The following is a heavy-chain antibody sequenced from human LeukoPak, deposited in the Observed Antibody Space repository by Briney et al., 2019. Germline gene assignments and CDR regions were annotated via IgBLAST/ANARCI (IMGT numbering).Heavy chain of an antibody. CDR2: IRNKANSYAT. CDR3: ARSYCSSTNCYGLDYFDY. D-gene: IGHD2-2*01. V-gene: IGHV3-72*01. Sequence: GGSLRLSCATSGFTLSDHYIAWVRQAPGKGLEWVGRIRNKANSYATEYAASVKGRFTISRDDSQNSLYLQMNSLKTEDTAVYYCARSYCSSTNCYGLDYFDYWGQGTLSPSPQ. J-gene: IGHJ4*02. CDR1: GFTLSDHY.